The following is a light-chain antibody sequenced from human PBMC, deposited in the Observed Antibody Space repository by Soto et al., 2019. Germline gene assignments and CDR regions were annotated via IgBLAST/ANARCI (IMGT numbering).Light chain of an antibody. Sequence: EIVLSRSPDTLSLSPGERATLSCRASQRVTNSYLAWYQQKPGQAPRLLIFGASSRATGIPDRFSGSGSGTDFTLTISSLEPEDFALYFCHQYGTSPRTFGPGTKVEF. CDR1: QRVTNSY. J-gene: IGKJ1*01. CDR3: HQYGTSPRT. V-gene: IGKV3-20*01. CDR2: GAS.